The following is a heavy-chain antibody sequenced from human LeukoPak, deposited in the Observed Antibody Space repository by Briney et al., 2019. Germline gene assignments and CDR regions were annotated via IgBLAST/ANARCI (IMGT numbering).Heavy chain of an antibody. CDR1: GGSIRSYY. V-gene: IGHV4-59*12. J-gene: IGHJ4*02. CDR3: ARGYFYYFDY. D-gene: IGHD2/OR15-2a*01. CDR2: IYYTGST. Sequence: PSETLSLTCTVSGGSIRSYYWSWIRQSPGKGLEWIGYIYYTGSTNYNSSLKSRVTISLDTSKKQFSLKLSSVTAADTAVYYCARGYFYYFDYWGQGTLVTVSS.